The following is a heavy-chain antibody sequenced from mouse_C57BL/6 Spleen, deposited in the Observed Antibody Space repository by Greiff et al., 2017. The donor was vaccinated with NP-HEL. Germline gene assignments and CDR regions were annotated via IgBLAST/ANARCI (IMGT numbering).Heavy chain of an antibody. CDR2: INPNNGGT. CDR3: ARSDSSGSWFAY. D-gene: IGHD3-2*02. V-gene: IGHV1-22*01. J-gene: IGHJ3*01. Sequence: VQLQQPGPELVKPGASVKMSCKASGYTFTDYNMHWVKQSHGKSLEWIGYINPNNGGTSYNQKFKGKATLTVNKSSSTAYMELRSLTSEDSAVYYCARSDSSGSWFAYWGQGTLVTVSA. CDR1: GYTFTDYN.